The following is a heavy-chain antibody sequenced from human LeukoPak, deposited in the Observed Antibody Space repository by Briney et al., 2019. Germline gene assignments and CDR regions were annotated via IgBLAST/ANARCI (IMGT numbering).Heavy chain of an antibody. CDR2: IYTSGST. V-gene: IGHV4-4*07. D-gene: IGHD3-10*01. CDR3: ARDRDTMVRGDDNYMDV. CDR1: GDSISSYY. Sequence: EPSETLSLTCTVSGDSISSYYWSWIRQPAGKGLEWIGRIYTSGSTNYNPPLKSRVTMSVDTSKNQFSLKLSSVTAADTAVYYCARDRDTMVRGDDNYMDVWGKGTTVTVSS. J-gene: IGHJ6*03.